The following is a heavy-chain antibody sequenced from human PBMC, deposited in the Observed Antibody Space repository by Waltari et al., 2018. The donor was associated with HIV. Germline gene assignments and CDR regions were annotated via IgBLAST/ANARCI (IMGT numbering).Heavy chain of an antibody. CDR3: ARVGVYGADSLVDF. D-gene: IGHD2-21*02. CDR2: ISAPNGNT. J-gene: IGHJ4*02. V-gene: IGHV1-18*01. CDR1: GYTFTSLG. Sequence: QVQLVQSGAEVKKPGASVKVSCKACGYTFTSLGISWMRQAPGQGLEWMGWISAPNGNTIKAQKFQCRVTMTTATSTSTAYMGLRSLGSYDTAVYYCARVGVYGADSLVDFWGQGTLVTVSS.